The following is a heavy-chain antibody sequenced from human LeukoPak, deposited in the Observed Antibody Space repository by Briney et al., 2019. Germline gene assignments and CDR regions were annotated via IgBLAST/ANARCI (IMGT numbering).Heavy chain of an antibody. D-gene: IGHD1-14*01. V-gene: IGHV3-7*05. Sequence: GGSLRLSCAASGFTFNSHWMTWVRQAPGKGLEWVANIKQDGSEKYYVDSVKGRFTISRDNAKNSLYLQMNSLRADDTAVYFCARARIDYWGQGTLVTVSS. J-gene: IGHJ4*02. CDR3: ARARIDY. CDR1: GFTFNSHW. CDR2: IKQDGSEK.